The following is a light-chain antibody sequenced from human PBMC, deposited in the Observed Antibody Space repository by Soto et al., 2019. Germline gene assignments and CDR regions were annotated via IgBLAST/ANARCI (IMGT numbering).Light chain of an antibody. J-gene: IGKJ5*01. V-gene: IGKV3-20*01. CDR1: QSVSSY. Sequence: IVLAQSPATLALSPGERAPLSFTASQSVSSYLAWYQQKPGQAPRLLIYGASSRATGIPDRFSGSGSGTDFTLTISRLEPEDFAVYYCQQYGSSPQITFGQGTRLEIK. CDR3: QQYGSSPQIT. CDR2: GAS.